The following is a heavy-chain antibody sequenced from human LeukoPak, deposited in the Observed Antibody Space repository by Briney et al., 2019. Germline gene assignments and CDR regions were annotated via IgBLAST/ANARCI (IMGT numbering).Heavy chain of an antibody. Sequence: SETLSLTCTVSGYSISSGYYWGWIRQPPGKGLEWIGSIYHSGSTYYNPSLKSRVTISVDTSKNQFSLKLSSVTAADTAVYYCARKNVVVVAATLLNYFDYWGQGTLVTVSS. D-gene: IGHD2-15*01. CDR2: IYHSGST. V-gene: IGHV4-38-2*02. CDR3: ARKNVVVVAATLLNYFDY. J-gene: IGHJ4*02. CDR1: GYSISSGYY.